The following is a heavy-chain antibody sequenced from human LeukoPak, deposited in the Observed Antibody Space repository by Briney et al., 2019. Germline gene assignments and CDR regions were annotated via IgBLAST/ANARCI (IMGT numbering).Heavy chain of an antibody. J-gene: IGHJ5*02. CDR3: ARLGPHYGGNPDNWFDP. D-gene: IGHD4-23*01. CDR1: GGTFSSYA. Sequence: SVKVSCKASGGTFSSYAISWVRQAPGRGLEWMGGIIPIFGTANYAQKFQGRVTITADESTSTAYMELSSLRSEDTAVYYCARLGPHYGGNPDNWFDPWGQGTLVTVSS. CDR2: IIPIFGTA. V-gene: IGHV1-69*13.